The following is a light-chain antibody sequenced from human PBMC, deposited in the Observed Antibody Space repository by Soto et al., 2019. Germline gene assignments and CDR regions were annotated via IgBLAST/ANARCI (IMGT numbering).Light chain of an antibody. J-gene: IGLJ2*01. Sequence: QSALTQPASVSGSPGQSITISCTGTSSDVGSYNLVSWYQQHPGKAPKLMIYEGSKRPSGVSNRFSGSKSGNTASLTISGLQAEDEADYYCCSYAGSSTPVVFGVGTKVNVL. CDR2: EGS. CDR1: SSDVGSYNL. V-gene: IGLV2-23*01. CDR3: CSYAGSSTPVV.